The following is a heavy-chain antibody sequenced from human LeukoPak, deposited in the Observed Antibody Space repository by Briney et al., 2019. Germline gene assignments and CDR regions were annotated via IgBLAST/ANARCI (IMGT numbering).Heavy chain of an antibody. CDR2: ITSSGGTT. CDR3: ARGDCTTNCYVSY. J-gene: IGHJ4*02. Sequence: GGSLRLSCATSGFTFSNYEMNWVRQAPGKGLEWILYITSSGGTTFYADSVKGRFTISRDNAKNSLYLQMNSLRAEDTAVYYCARGDCTTNCYVSYWGQGTLVTVSS. CDR1: GFTFSNYE. D-gene: IGHD2-2*01. V-gene: IGHV3-48*03.